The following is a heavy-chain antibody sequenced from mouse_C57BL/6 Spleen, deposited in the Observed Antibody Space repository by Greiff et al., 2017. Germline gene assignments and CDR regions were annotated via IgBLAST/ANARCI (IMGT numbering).Heavy chain of an antibody. CDR3: AKGISFAY. CDR1: GYTFTSYW. Sequence: QVQLKQSGAELAKPGASVTLSCKASGYTFTSYWMHWVKQRPGQGLEWIGYINPSSGYTKYNQKFRDKATLTADKSSSTAYMQLSSLTYEDSAVYYCAKGISFAYWGQGTLVTVSA. CDR2: INPSSGYT. J-gene: IGHJ3*01. V-gene: IGHV1-7*01.